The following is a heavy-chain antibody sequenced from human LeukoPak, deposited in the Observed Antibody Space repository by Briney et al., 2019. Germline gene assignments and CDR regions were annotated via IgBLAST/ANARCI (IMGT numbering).Heavy chain of an antibody. D-gene: IGHD3-10*01. CDR2: IYATGST. CDR3: ARHGSVRSRLGR. CDR1: GRYISSYY. V-gene: IGHV4-4*09. Sequence: PSETLSLTCTVSGRYISSYYWSWIRQPPGKGLDWIGYIYATGSTNYNPSLKSRVTISVDTSKNQFSLNLRSVTAADTAVYYCARHGSVRSRLGRWGQGTLVTVSS. J-gene: IGHJ4*02.